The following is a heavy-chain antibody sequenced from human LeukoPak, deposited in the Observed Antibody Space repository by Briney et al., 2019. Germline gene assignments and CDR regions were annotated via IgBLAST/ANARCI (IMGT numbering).Heavy chain of an antibody. CDR1: GFTFRDYD. Sequence: GGPLRLSCAASGFTFRDYDMHWVRQLPGRGLEWVSAIGIGDDTHYPDSVKGRFTISRENAKNSLYLQMNTLRDGDTAVYYCRRGGIRVSGIDAFDIWGQGTIVTVSS. CDR2: IGIGDDT. V-gene: IGHV3-13*01. CDR3: RRGGIRVSGIDAFDI. J-gene: IGHJ3*02. D-gene: IGHD5/OR15-5a*01.